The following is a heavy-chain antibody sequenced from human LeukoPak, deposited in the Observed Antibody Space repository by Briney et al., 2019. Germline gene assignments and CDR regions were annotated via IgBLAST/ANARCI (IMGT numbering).Heavy chain of an antibody. CDR3: AKARPFYSSSWDHFDY. CDR2: ISYDGSNK. CDR1: GFTFSSYG. Sequence: GGSLRLSCAASGFTFSSYGMHWVRQAPGKGPEWVAVISYDGSNKYYADSVKGRFTISRDNSKNTLYLQMNSLRAEDTAVYYCAKARPFYSSSWDHFDYWGQGTLVTVSS. J-gene: IGHJ4*02. V-gene: IGHV3-30*18. D-gene: IGHD6-13*01.